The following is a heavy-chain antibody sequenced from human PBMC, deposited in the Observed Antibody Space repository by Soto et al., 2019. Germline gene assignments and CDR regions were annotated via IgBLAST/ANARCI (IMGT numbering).Heavy chain of an antibody. Sequence: GGSLRLSCAASGFTFSSHSMNWVRQAPGKGLEWVSSISSSSSYIYYADSVKGRFTISRDNAKNSLYLQMNSLRAEDTAVYYCAREIITGTTFYGMDVWGQGTTVTVSS. V-gene: IGHV3-21*01. CDR1: GFTFSSHS. J-gene: IGHJ6*02. CDR3: AREIITGTTFYGMDV. D-gene: IGHD1-7*01. CDR2: ISSSSSYI.